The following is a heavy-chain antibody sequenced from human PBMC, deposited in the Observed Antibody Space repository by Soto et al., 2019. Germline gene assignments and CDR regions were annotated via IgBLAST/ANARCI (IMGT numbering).Heavy chain of an antibody. CDR1: GLTFSRYW. D-gene: IGHD6-13*01. V-gene: IGHV3-7*04. CDR3: ARIGYCSWCFDY. CDR2: IKQDGSER. J-gene: IGHJ4*02. Sequence: EVQLVESGGGLVQPGGSLRLSCADSGLTFSRYWVSWVGQAPGKGLEWVASIKQDGSERYYVDSVKGRFTISRDNAKNSQYLQMNSLIAEDAAVYYCARIGYCSWCFDYWGQGALVTVSS.